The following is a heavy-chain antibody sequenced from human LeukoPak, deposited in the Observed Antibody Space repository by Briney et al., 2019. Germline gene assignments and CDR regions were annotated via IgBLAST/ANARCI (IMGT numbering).Heavy chain of an antibody. CDR3: ARGTMTTVTYYFDY. V-gene: IGHV4-34*01. CDR1: GGSFSGYY. J-gene: IGHJ4*02. D-gene: IGHD4-17*01. Sequence: SETLSLTCAVYGGSFSGYYWSWIRQPPGKGLEWIGEINHSGSTNYNPSLKSRVTISVDTSKNQFSLKLSSVTATDTAVYYCARGTMTTVTYYFDYWGQGTLVTVSS. CDR2: INHSGST.